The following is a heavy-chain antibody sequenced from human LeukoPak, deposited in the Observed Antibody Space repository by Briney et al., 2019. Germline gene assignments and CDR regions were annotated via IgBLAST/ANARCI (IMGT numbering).Heavy chain of an antibody. CDR1: GYTFTSYG. J-gene: IGHJ4*02. CDR2: ISAYNGNT. Sequence: GASVKVSCKASGYTFTSYGISWVRQAPGQGLEWMGWISAYNGNTNYAQKLQGRVTMTTDTSTSTAYMELSSLRSEDTAVYYCAADSDYYGSGAYLGPFGFDYWGQGTLVTVSS. D-gene: IGHD3-10*01. CDR3: AADSDYYGSGAYLGPFGFDY. V-gene: IGHV1-18*01.